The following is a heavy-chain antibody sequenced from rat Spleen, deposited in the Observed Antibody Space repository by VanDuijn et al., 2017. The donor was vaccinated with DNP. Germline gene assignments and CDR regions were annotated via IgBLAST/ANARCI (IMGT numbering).Heavy chain of an antibody. Sequence: QVQLKESGPGLVQPSQTLSLTCTVSGFSLTSYNVHWVRQPTGKGLEWMGAIWSGGSTDYNSALNSRLSISRDTSKSKVFLKMTSLQTEDTAIYCCTRLTTEGSGFDYWGQGVMVTVSS. CDR2: IWSGGST. V-gene: IGHV2-1*01. CDR3: TRLTTEGSGFDY. CDR1: GFSLTSYN. D-gene: IGHD1-11*01. J-gene: IGHJ2*01.